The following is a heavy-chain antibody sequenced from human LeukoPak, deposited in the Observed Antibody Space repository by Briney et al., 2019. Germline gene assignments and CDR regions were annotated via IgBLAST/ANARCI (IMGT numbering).Heavy chain of an antibody. D-gene: IGHD3-22*01. J-gene: IGHJ4*02. V-gene: IGHV4-30-4*08. Sequence: PSETLSLTCTVSGGSISSGDYYWSWIRQPPGKGLEWIGYIYYSGSTYYNPSLKSRVTISVDTSKNQFSLKLSSVTAADTAVYYCAREPSYDSSGIDYWGQGTLVIVSS. CDR2: IYYSGST. CDR1: GGSISSGDYY. CDR3: AREPSYDSSGIDY.